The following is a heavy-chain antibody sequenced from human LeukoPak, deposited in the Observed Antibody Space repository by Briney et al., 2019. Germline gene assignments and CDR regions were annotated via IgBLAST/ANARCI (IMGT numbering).Heavy chain of an antibody. CDR1: GFTFSSYA. CDR2: ISGSDYST. Sequence: GGSLRLSCAASGFTFSSYAMTWVRQASGKGLEWVSAISGSDYSTYYADSVKGRFTISRDNSKNTLYLQMNSLRAEDTAVYYCAKVTTLTSYYIDYWGQGTLVTVSS. J-gene: IGHJ4*02. CDR3: AKVTTLTSYYIDY. V-gene: IGHV3-23*01. D-gene: IGHD4-17*01.